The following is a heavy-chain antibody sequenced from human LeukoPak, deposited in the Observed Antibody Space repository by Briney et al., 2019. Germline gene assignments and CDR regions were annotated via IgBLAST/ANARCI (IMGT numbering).Heavy chain of an antibody. Sequence: PSETLSLTCAVYGGSLSGYYWSWIRQPPGKGLEWIGEVNHSGSTNYNPSLKSRVTMSVDTSKNQFSLKLSSVTPEDTAVYYCAREELGLRFLEWLLYPLDYWGQGTLVTVSS. J-gene: IGHJ4*02. CDR1: GGSLSGYY. D-gene: IGHD3-3*01. V-gene: IGHV4-34*01. CDR2: VNHSGST. CDR3: AREELGLRFLEWLLYPLDY.